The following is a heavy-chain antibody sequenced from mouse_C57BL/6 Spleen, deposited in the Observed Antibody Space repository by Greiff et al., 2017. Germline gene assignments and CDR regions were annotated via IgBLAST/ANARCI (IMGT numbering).Heavy chain of an antibody. V-gene: IGHV1-22*01. D-gene: IGHD2-4*01. CDR3: ARFYYDYDGAGYFDV. CDR2: INPNNGGT. J-gene: IGHJ1*03. CDR1: GYTFTDYN. Sequence: SGPELVKPGASVKMSCKASGYTFTDYNMHWVKQSHGKSLEWIGYINPNNGGTSYNQKFKGKATLTVNKSSSTAYIELRSLTSEDSAVYYCARFYYDYDGAGYFDVWGTGTTVTVSS.